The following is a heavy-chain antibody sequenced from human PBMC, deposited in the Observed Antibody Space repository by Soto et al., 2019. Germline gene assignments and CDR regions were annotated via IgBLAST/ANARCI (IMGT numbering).Heavy chain of an antibody. CDR2: INPNGGGT. CDR1: GYTFTSYA. J-gene: IGHJ4*02. D-gene: IGHD5-18*01. CDR3: AKTPPPWIQLWFGDY. Sequence: ASVKVSCKASGYTFTSYAIHWVRQAPGQRLEWMGWINPNGGGTKYAQKFQGWVTMTRDTSISTAYMELSRLKSDDTAVYYCAKTPPPWIQLWFGDYWGQGTLVTVSS. V-gene: IGHV1-2*04.